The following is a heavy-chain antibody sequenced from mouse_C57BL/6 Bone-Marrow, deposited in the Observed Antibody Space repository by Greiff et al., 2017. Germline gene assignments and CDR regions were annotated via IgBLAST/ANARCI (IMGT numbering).Heavy chain of an antibody. J-gene: IGHJ4*01. Sequence: EVQLQESGPELVKPGASVKISCKASGYSFTDYNMNWVKQSNGKSLEWIGVINPNYGTTRYNQKFKGKATLTVDQSSRTAYMQLNSLTSDDSAVYYCAREGSHDYGSSYPYAMDYWGQGTSVTVSS. CDR2: INPNYGTT. CDR3: AREGSHDYGSSYPYAMDY. D-gene: IGHD1-1*01. V-gene: IGHV1-39*01. CDR1: GYSFTDYN.